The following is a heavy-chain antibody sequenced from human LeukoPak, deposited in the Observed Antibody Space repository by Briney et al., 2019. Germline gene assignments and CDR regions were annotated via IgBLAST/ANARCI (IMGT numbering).Heavy chain of an antibody. CDR1: GGSISSSSYY. CDR3: VRQHTMIVEL. V-gene: IGHV4-39*01. J-gene: IGHJ4*02. CDR2: IYYSGST. D-gene: IGHD3-22*01. Sequence: SETLSLTCTVSGGSISSSSYYWGWIRQPPGKGLEWIGSIYYSGSTYYNPSLKSRVTISVDTSKNQFSLKLSSVTAADTAVYYCVRQHTMIVELWGQGTLVTVSS.